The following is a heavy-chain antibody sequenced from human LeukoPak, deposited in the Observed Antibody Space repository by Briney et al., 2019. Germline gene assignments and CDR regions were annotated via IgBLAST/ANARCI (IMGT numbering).Heavy chain of an antibody. J-gene: IGHJ6*02. Sequence: GGSLRLSCAASGFTFSSYWMDWVRQAPGKGLVWVSRINDDGSITRYADSVKGRFTISRDNAKNTLYLQMNSLRAEDTAVYYCATPLGPGRHYYYYYGMDVWGQGTTVTVSS. CDR2: INDDGSIT. D-gene: IGHD7-27*01. V-gene: IGHV3-74*01. CDR3: ATPLGPGRHYYYYYGMDV. CDR1: GFTFSSYW.